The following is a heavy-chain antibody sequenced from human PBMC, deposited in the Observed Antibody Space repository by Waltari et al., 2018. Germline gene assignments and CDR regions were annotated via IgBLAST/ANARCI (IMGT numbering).Heavy chain of an antibody. J-gene: IGHJ3*02. CDR3: ASLRSWTGAFDI. D-gene: IGHD1-26*01. CDR1: GYTFTGYY. V-gene: IGHV1-2*02. Sequence: QVQLVQSGAEVKKPGASVKVSCKASGYTFTGYYMHWVRQAPGQGLEWMGWINPNSGGTNDAQKFQGRVTMTRDTSISTAYMELSRLRSDDTAVYYCASLRSWTGAFDIWGQGTMVTVSS. CDR2: INPNSGGT.